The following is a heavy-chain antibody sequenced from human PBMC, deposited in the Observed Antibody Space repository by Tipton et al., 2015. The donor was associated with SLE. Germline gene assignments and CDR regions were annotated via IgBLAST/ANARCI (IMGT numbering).Heavy chain of an antibody. Sequence: QSGPEVKKPGESLKISCKGSGYSFTSYWIGWVRQMPGKGLEWMGIIYPGDSDTRYSPSFQGQVTISADKSISTAYLQWSSLKASDTAMYYCARLGPPFLEWGAFDYWGRGTLVTVSS. J-gene: IGHJ4*02. D-gene: IGHD3-3*01. V-gene: IGHV5-51*03. CDR1: GYSFTSYW. CDR3: ARLGPPFLEWGAFDY. CDR2: IYPGDSDT.